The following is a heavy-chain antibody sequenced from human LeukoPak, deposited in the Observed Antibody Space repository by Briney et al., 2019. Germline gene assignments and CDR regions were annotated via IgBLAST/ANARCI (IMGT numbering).Heavy chain of an antibody. V-gene: IGHV3-48*03. CDR2: IRSSGTPI. CDR3: ARDGFNFADAFDA. J-gene: IGHJ3*01. Sequence: GGSLRLSCVASGFTFSSYEMNWVRQTPGKGLEWVSYIRSSGTPISYADSVKGRFTISRDKAKNSLYLQMNNLRAEDTAVYYCARDGFNFADAFDAWGQGTLVTVSS. D-gene: IGHD5-24*01. CDR1: GFTFSSYE.